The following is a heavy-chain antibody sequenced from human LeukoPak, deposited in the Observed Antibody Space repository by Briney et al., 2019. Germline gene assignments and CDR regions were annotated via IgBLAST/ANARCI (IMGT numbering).Heavy chain of an antibody. D-gene: IGHD3-10*01. CDR1: GYTFTSFD. J-gene: IGHJ6*02. CDR2: IIPIFGTA. Sequence: SVKVSCKASGYTFTSFDINWVRQAPGHGLEWMGGIIPIFGTANYAQKFQGRVTITADESTSTAYMELSSLRSEDTAVYYCARDRFLTYYYGSGSRNLYYYYYGMDVWGQGTTVTVSS. CDR3: ARDRFLTYYYGSGSRNLYYYYYGMDV. V-gene: IGHV1-69*13.